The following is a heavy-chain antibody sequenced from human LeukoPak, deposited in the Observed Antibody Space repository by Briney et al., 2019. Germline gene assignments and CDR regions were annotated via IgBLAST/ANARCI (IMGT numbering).Heavy chain of an antibody. CDR1: GYTFTSYG. V-gene: IGHV1-18*01. D-gene: IGHD6-13*01. Sequence: ASVKVSCKASGYTFTSYGISWVRQAPGQGLEWMGWISAYYGNTNYAQKLQGRVTMTTDTSTSTAYMELRSLRSDDTAVYYCAKVVSSSWYLYYFDYWGQGTLVTVSS. CDR2: ISAYYGNT. J-gene: IGHJ4*02. CDR3: AKVVSSSWYLYYFDY.